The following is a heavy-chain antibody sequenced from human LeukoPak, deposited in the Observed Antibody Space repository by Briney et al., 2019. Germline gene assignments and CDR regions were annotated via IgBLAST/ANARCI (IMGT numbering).Heavy chain of an antibody. CDR2: IPTSGST. Sequence: SETLSLTCTVSGGSISSYYWGWIRQPAGKGLEWIGRIPTSGSTNHNPSLKSRVTMSVDTSKNQFSLKLSSVTAADTGVYYCGRRETTVTSYFDYWGQGTLVTVSS. V-gene: IGHV4-4*07. J-gene: IGHJ4*02. CDR3: GRRETTVTSYFDY. CDR1: GGSISSYY. D-gene: IGHD4-17*01.